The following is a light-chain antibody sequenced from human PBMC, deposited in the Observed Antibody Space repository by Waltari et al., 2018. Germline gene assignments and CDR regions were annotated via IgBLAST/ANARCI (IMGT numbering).Light chain of an antibody. CDR1: QSVSRS. CDR3: QHYVSLPAT. CDR2: GAS. Sequence: EIVLTQSPGTLSLSPGERATLSCRASQSVSRSLAWYQQKPGQAPRLLIYGASNRATSIPDRFSGSGSGTDFSLTISRLEPEDFAVYYCQHYVSLPATFGQGTKVEIK. V-gene: IGKV3-20*01. J-gene: IGKJ1*01.